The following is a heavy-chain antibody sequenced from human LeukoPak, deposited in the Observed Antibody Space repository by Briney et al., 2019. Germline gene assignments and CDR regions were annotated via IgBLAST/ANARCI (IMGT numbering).Heavy chain of an antibody. CDR1: GFTFSLYW. CDR3: AKGLDSGRTWFDY. V-gene: IGHV3-30*02. J-gene: IGHJ4*02. Sequence: GGSLRLSCAASGFTFSLYWMTWVRQSPGKGLEWVAFIRYDGSNKYYADSVKGRFTISRDNSKNTLYLQMNSLRAEDTAVYYCAKGLDSGRTWFDYWGQGTLVTVSS. CDR2: IRYDGSNK. D-gene: IGHD3-10*01.